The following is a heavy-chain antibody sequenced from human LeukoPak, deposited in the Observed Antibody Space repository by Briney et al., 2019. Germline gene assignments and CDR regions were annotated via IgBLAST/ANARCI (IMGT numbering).Heavy chain of an antibody. J-gene: IGHJ4*02. V-gene: IGHV3-20*04. CDR2: IKWNGHST. Sequence: PGGSLRLSCAASGFTFDDYGMSWVRQAPGKGLEWVPTIKWNGHSTDYADSVKGRFTISRDNAKNSLYLQMNSLRAEDTAVYYCSHLGGPRSEFDYWGQGTLVTVSS. CDR3: SHLGGPRSEFDY. CDR1: GFTFDDYG. D-gene: IGHD3-16*01.